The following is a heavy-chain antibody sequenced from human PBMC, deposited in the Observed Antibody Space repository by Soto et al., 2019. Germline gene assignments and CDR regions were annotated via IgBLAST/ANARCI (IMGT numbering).Heavy chain of an antibody. CDR2: TKTKAEGGAT. V-gene: IGHV3-15*01. J-gene: IGHJ4*02. CDR1: GFTFSNVW. Sequence: EVQLVESGGGLVKPGGSLRLSCAASGFTFSNVWMSWVRQAPGKGLEWVGRTKTKAEGGATDYAAPVKGRFTSSRDDSINTLYLHMNTLKTDDTAVYYCSTGFGENGESYWGQGTLVTVSS. D-gene: IGHD3-10*01. CDR3: STGFGENGESY.